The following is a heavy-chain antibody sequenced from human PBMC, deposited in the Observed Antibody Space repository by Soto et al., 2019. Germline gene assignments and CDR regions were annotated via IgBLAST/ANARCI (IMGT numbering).Heavy chain of an antibody. CDR2: IDGSGNT. J-gene: IGHJ4*02. D-gene: IGHD1-26*01. CDR1: SESLSGYY. Sequence: PSETLSLTCAVNSESLSGYYWSWIRQSPGKGLEWIGEIDGSGNTNYSPSLRSRVAMSVDTSKNHFSLNLNSVSAADTAAYYCVGARGRLVGFAYWGQGTLVTVSS. CDR3: VGARGRLVGFAY. V-gene: IGHV4-34*01.